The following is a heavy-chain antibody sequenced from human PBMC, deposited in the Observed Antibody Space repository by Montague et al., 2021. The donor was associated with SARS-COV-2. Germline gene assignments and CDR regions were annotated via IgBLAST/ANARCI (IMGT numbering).Heavy chain of an antibody. Sequence: CAISGDSVSSNSAGWNWIRQSPSRGLEWLGRKYYRSKWHNDFAVSVKSRITINPDTSKNQFSLQLNSVTPEDTAVYYCAREDCSSTSCYPTYFQHWGQGTLVTVSS. D-gene: IGHD2-2*01. CDR3: AREDCSSTSCYPTYFQH. J-gene: IGHJ1*01. CDR1: GDSVSSNSAG. CDR2: KYYRSKWHN. V-gene: IGHV6-1*01.